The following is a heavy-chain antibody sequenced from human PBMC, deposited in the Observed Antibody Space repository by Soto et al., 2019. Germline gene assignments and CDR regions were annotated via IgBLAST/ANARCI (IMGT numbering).Heavy chain of an antibody. CDR1: GFSLSTDGVG. CDR2: IYWDDDQ. J-gene: IGHJ3*01. Sequence: SGPTLVNPTQPLTLTCTFSGFSLSTDGVGVGWIRQPPGKALEWLALIYWDDDQRYSPSLKTRLTITKDTSKNQVVLTMTNMDPVDTATYYCAHAYGGTSWPNDAFDVWGQGTVVTVSS. D-gene: IGHD2-2*01. CDR3: AHAYGGTSWPNDAFDV. V-gene: IGHV2-5*02.